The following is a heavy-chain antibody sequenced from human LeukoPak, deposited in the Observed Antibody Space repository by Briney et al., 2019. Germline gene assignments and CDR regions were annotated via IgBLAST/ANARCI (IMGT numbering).Heavy chain of an antibody. CDR1: GGSFGGYY. J-gene: IGHJ5*02. CDR2: INHSGST. V-gene: IGHV4-34*01. Sequence: PSETLSLTCAVYGGSFGGYYWSWIRQPPGKGLEWIGEINHSGSTNYNLSLKSRVTISVDTSKNQFSLKLSSVTAADTAVYYCARERPAGAYDFWSGYSYRWFDPWGQGTLVTVSS. D-gene: IGHD3-3*01. CDR3: ARERPAGAYDFWSGYSYRWFDP.